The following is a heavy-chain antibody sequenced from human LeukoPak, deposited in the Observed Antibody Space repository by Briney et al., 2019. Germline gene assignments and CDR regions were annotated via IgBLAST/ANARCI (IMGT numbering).Heavy chain of an antibody. CDR2: INSNSGAR. J-gene: IGHJ4*02. CDR3: ARGRGGATTGLDH. D-gene: IGHD1-26*01. Sequence: ASVKVSCKAPGYTFNGYYMHWVRQAPGQGLESMGWINSNSGARNYGQKFQGRVTMSRDTAINTAYMELTSLTSDDTGVYYCARGRGGATTGLDHWGQGTLVTVSS. CDR1: GYTFNGYY. V-gene: IGHV1-2*02.